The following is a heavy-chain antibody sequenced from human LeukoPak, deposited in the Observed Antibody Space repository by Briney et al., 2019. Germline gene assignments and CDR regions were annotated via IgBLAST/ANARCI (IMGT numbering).Heavy chain of an antibody. D-gene: IGHD3-16*01. CDR3: AKDREYSYVYDAFDI. Sequence: PGGSLRLSCAASGFPFSSFGMHWVRQAPGKGLEWVAVFSYNGINRDYAASVNGRFTISRDNSKNTLYLQMNTLRAEDTAVYYCAKDREYSYVYDAFDIWGQGTLVTVSS. CDR1: GFPFSSFG. CDR2: FSYNGINR. V-gene: IGHV3-33*05. J-gene: IGHJ3*02.